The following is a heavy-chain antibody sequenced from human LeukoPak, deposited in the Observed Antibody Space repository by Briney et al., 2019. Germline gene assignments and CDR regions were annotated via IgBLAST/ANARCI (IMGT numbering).Heavy chain of an antibody. J-gene: IGHJ2*01. V-gene: IGHV4-61*09. CDR2: IYTSGST. D-gene: IGHD3-10*01. CDR3: ARRRITIFRGVRLSYWYFDL. CDR1: GDSIGSATYN. Sequence: SQTLSLTCTVPGDSIGSATYNWSWIRQPAGKGLEWIGHIYTSGSTDYNPSLKSRVTISVDTSKNQFSLKLSSVTAADTAVYYCARRRITIFRGVRLSYWYFDLWGRGTLVTVSS.